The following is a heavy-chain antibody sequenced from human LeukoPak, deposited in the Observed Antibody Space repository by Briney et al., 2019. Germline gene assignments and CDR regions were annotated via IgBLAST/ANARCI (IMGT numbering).Heavy chain of an antibody. J-gene: IGHJ4*02. CDR1: GYTFTNYY. Sequence: ASVRVSCKASGYTFTNYYMHWVRQAPGHGLEWMGWINPNRGDTNYAQKFQCRVTMARDTSVSTAFMELTRLTSEDTAVYYFTRALVGFANTPLSDGGQGTLVTVSS. V-gene: IGHV1-2*02. CDR2: INPNRGDT. CDR3: TRALVGFANTPLSD. D-gene: IGHD2-8*02.